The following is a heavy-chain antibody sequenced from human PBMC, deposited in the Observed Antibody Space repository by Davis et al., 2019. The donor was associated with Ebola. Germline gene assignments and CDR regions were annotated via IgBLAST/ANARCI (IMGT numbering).Heavy chain of an antibody. Sequence: GSLRLSCAVSGGSISSSNWWSWVRQPPGKGLEWIGEIYHSGSTNYNPSLKSRVTISVDKSKNQFSLKLSSVTAADTAVYYCARSGKGYCSSTSCYARDFWYFDLWGRGTLVTVSS. CDR3: ARSGKGYCSSTSCYARDFWYFDL. CDR2: IYHSGST. J-gene: IGHJ2*01. D-gene: IGHD2-2*01. CDR1: GGSISSSNW. V-gene: IGHV4-4*02.